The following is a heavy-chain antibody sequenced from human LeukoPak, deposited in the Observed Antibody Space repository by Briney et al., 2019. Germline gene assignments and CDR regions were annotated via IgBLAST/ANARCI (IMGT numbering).Heavy chain of an antibody. V-gene: IGHV1-2*02. D-gene: IGHD3-10*01. CDR3: ARIAGSGSLNWFDP. CDR1: GYTFTDHY. J-gene: IGHJ5*02. CDR2: IYTKSGGT. Sequence: ASVKVSCKASGYTFTDHYIHWMRQAPGQGPEWMGWIYTKSGGTNSAQKFQGGVTLTRDTSISTTYMELSGLRSDDTAVYYCARIAGSGSLNWFDPWGQGTLVTVSS.